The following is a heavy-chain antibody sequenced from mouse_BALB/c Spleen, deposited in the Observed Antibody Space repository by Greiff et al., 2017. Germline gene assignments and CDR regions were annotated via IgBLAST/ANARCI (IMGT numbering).Heavy chain of an antibody. CDR2: IWTGGGT. J-gene: IGHJ3*01. Sequence: VQLQESGPGLVAPSQSLSITCTVSGFSLTSYDISWIRQPPGKGLEWLGVIWTGGGTNYNSAFMSRLSISKDNSKSQVFLKMNSLQTDDTAIYYCVREFAYWGQGTLVTVSA. V-gene: IGHV2-9-2*01. CDR1: GFSLTSYD. CDR3: VREFAY.